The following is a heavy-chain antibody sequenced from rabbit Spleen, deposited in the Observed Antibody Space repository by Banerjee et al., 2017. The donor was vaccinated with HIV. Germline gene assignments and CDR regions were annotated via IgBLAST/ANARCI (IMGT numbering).Heavy chain of an antibody. CDR3: ARDLIGIIGWNFYL. V-gene: IGHV1S45*01. Sequence: QEQLVESGGGLVQPEGSLTLTCTASGWSFSSDYYMCWVRQAPGKGLEWIGCIAAAGSDNTYYANWAKGRFTISRTSSITVTLQMTSLTAADTATYFCARDLIGIIGWNFYLWGPGTLVTVS. CDR1: GWSFSSDYY. CDR2: IAAAGSDNT. J-gene: IGHJ4*01. D-gene: IGHD1-1*01.